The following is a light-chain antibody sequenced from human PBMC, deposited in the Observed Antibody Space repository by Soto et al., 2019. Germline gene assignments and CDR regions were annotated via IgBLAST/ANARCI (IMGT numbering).Light chain of an antibody. CDR2: SAS. J-gene: IGKJ5*01. V-gene: IGKV1-27*01. CDR1: QGISNY. CDR3: QKYNSVPHT. Sequence: DVQMTQSPSSLSASVGDRVTITCRASQGISNYLAWYQQRPGKVPKLLIYSASTLQSGAPSRFSGSGSGTDFTLTISSLQPEDVATYYCQKYNSVPHTFGHGTRLEIK.